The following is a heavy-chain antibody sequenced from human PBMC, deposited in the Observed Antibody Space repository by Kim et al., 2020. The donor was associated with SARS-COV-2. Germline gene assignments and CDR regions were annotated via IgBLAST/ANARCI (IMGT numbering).Heavy chain of an antibody. CDR2: IYYSGST. J-gene: IGHJ4*01. Sequence: SETLSLTCTVSGGSISSYYWSWIRQPPGKGLEWIGYIYYSGSTNYNPSLKSRVTISVDTSKNQFSLKLSSVTAADTAVYYCARYVVAAAMYYFDYWGHGT. CDR3: ARYVVAAAMYYFDY. D-gene: IGHD2-15*01. V-gene: IGHV4-59*01. CDR1: GGSISSYY.